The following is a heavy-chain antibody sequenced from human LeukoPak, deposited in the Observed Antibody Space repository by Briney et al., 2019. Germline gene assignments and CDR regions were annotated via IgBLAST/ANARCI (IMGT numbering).Heavy chain of an antibody. Sequence: SGTLSLTCTVSGGSISSGGYYWSWIRQHPGKGLEWIGYIYYSGSTYYNPSLKSRVTISVDTSKNQFSLKLSSVTAADTAVYHCAREGTGHFDYWGQGTLVTVSS. J-gene: IGHJ4*02. CDR2: IYYSGST. V-gene: IGHV4-31*03. CDR3: AREGTGHFDY. CDR1: GGSISSGGYY. D-gene: IGHD7-27*01.